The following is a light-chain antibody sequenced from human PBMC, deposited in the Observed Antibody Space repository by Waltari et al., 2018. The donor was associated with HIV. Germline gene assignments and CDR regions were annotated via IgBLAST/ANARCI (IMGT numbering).Light chain of an antibody. CDR2: QDS. V-gene: IGLV3-1*01. J-gene: IGLJ2*01. CDR1: ALPKQY. CDR3: QAWDSSTAGVV. Sequence: SYELTQPPSVSVSPGQTARITCSGDALPKQYACWYQQKPGQSPVLVIYQDSTRPSGIPERFSGSNSGNTATLTISGTQAMDEADYYCQAWDSSTAGVVFGGGTKLTVL.